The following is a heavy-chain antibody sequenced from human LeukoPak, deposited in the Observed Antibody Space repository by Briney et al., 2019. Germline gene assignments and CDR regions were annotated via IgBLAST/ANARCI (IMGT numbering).Heavy chain of an antibody. Sequence: GRSLRLSCAASGFTFSSYDMPWVRQAPGKGLEWVAVISYDGSNKYYADSVKGRFTISRDNSKNTLYLQMNSLRAEDTAVYYCAKDRRGFSWFDYWGQGTLVTVSS. V-gene: IGHV3-30*18. J-gene: IGHJ4*02. D-gene: IGHD3-10*01. CDR1: GFTFSSYD. CDR3: AKDRRGFSWFDY. CDR2: ISYDGSNK.